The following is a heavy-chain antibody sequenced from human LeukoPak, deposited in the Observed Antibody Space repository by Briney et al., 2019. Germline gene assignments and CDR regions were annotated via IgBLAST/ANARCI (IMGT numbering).Heavy chain of an antibody. CDR2: ISYDGSNE. V-gene: IGHV3-30*18. Sequence: PGGSLRLSCVPSGFTFSSNGMHWVRQAPGEGLEWVALISYDGSNEYYADSVKGRITISSDNSKNTLYLQIDSLRAEDTAVYYCAKARSTQSYPLNLIDSWGQGTLVTVSS. J-gene: IGHJ4*02. CDR1: GFTFSSNG. CDR3: AKARSTQSYPLNLIDS. D-gene: IGHD1-26*01.